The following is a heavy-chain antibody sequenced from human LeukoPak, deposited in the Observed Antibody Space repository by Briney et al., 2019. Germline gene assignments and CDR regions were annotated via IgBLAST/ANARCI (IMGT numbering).Heavy chain of an antibody. CDR2: ISSSGSTI. J-gene: IGHJ5*02. CDR1: GFTFSDHY. CDR3: ASTVDTAMVTSSNH. D-gene: IGHD5-18*01. V-gene: IGHV3-11*01. Sequence: GGSLGLSCAASGFTFSDHYMSWIRQAPGKGLEWVSYISSSGSTIYYADSVKGRFTISRDNAKNSLYLQMNSLRAEDTAVYYCASTVDTAMVTSSNHWGQGTLVTVSS.